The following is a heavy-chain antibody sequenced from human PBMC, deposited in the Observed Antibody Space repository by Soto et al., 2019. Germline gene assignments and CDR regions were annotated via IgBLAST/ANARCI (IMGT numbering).Heavy chain of an antibody. CDR1: GGSISSSSYY. CDR2: IYYSGST. J-gene: IGHJ6*02. D-gene: IGHD2-2*01. Sequence: QLQLQESGPGLVKPSETLSLTCTVSGGSISSSSYYWGWIRQPPGKGLEWIGSIYYSGSTYYNPSLKSRVTISVDTSKNQFSLKLSSVTAADTAVYYCARHFVVVPESSYYYGMDVWGQGTTVTVSS. CDR3: ARHFVVVPESSYYYGMDV. V-gene: IGHV4-39*01.